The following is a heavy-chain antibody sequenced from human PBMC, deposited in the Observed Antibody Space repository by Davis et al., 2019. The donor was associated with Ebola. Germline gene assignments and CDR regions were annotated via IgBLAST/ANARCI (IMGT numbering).Heavy chain of an antibody. D-gene: IGHD3-16*01. V-gene: IGHV4-59*11. CDR1: RGSISSHF. CDR3: ARQPRSTRSPEYYHGLDV. Sequence: PSETLFLTCAVSRGSISSHFWSWIRQSPEQGLEWIGSIFYTGSTNLNPSLRSRVTLSVDRPKNQFSLNLTSVTAADTAVYFCARQPRSTRSPEYYHGLDVWGQGTTVVVSS. CDR2: IFYTGST. J-gene: IGHJ6*02.